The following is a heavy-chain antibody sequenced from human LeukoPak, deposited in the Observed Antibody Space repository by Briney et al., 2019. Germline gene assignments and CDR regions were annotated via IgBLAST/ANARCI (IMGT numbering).Heavy chain of an antibody. Sequence: GGSLRLSCAASGFTFSSYAMSWVREARGKGLEWVSGVSGSGGSTYYADYVKGRFTISRDNSKNTLYLQMNSLRAEDRAVYYCAKDLDIVATITGNWGQGTLVTVSS. V-gene: IGHV3-23*01. CDR1: GFTFSSYA. CDR2: VSGSGGST. D-gene: IGHD5-12*01. CDR3: AKDLDIVATITGN. J-gene: IGHJ4*02.